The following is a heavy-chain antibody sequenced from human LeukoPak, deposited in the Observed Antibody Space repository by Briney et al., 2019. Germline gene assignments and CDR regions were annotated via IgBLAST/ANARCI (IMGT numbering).Heavy chain of an antibody. Sequence: ASVKVSCKASGYTFTGYYMHWVRQAPGQGLEWMGWINPNSGGTNYAQKFQGRVTMTRDTSISTAYMELSRLRSDDTAVYYCARGSDYGDYLETHWGQGTLVTVSS. V-gene: IGHV1-2*02. D-gene: IGHD4-17*01. CDR1: GYTFTGYY. CDR2: INPNSGGT. CDR3: ARGSDYGDYLETH. J-gene: IGHJ4*02.